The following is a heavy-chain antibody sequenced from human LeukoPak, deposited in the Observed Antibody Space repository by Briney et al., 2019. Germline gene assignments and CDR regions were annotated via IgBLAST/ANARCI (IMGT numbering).Heavy chain of an antibody. CDR1: GFTFSSYW. Sequence: GGSPRLSCAASGFTFSSYWMSWVRQAPGKGLEWVANIKQDGSEKYYVDSVKGRFTISRDNAKNSLYLQMNSLRAEDTAVYYCARDLMYYYDSSGYYSYYFDYWGQGTLVTVSS. D-gene: IGHD3-22*01. J-gene: IGHJ4*02. V-gene: IGHV3-7*01. CDR2: IKQDGSEK. CDR3: ARDLMYYYDSSGYYSYYFDY.